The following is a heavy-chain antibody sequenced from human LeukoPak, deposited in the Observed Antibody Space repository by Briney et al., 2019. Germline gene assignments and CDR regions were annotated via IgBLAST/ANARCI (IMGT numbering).Heavy chain of an antibody. V-gene: IGHV3-48*04. Sequence: PGGSLRLSCAASGFTFSSYSMNWVRQAPGKGLEGVSFISSSSSTIYYADSVKGRFTIYRDNAKNSLYLQMNSLRAEDTAVYYCARDRGGSYSAIDYWGQGTLVTVSS. J-gene: IGHJ4*02. D-gene: IGHD1-26*01. CDR1: GFTFSSYS. CDR2: ISSSSSTI. CDR3: ARDRGGSYSAIDY.